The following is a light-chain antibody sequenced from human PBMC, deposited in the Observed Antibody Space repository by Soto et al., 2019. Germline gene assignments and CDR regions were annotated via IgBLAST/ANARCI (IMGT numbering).Light chain of an antibody. CDR3: QQSDRNSYT. J-gene: IGKJ2*01. CDR1: QSMSDS. Sequence: DIQLTQSPSSLSASVGDRVTITCRASQSMSDSLNWYQQKSGKAPKLLIYSASSLESGVPSRFSGSGSGTDFTLTISSLQPEDFGTYFCQQSDRNSYTVGQGTTLEIK. CDR2: SAS. V-gene: IGKV1-39*01.